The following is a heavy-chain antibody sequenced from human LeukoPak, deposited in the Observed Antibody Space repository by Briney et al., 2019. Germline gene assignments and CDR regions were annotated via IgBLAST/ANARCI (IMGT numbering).Heavy chain of an antibody. V-gene: IGHV1-2*02. J-gene: IGHJ4*02. Sequence: ASVKVSCKASGYTFTSYAISWVRQAPGQGLEWMGWINPNSGGTNYAQKFQGRVTMTRDTSISTAYMELSRLRSDDTAVYYCARETTGYSSKYDYWGQGTLVTVSS. CDR3: ARETTGYSSKYDY. D-gene: IGHD6-13*01. CDR1: GYTFTSYA. CDR2: INPNSGGT.